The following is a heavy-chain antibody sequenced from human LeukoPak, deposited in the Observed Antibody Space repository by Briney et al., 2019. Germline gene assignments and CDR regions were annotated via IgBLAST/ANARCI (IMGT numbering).Heavy chain of an antibody. V-gene: IGHV4-4*07. CDR2: IDTKGNT. D-gene: IGHD6-19*01. CDR1: GGPITSYY. J-gene: IGHJ4*02. Sequence: PSETLSLTCTVSGGPITSYYWSWLRQPAGKGLEWIGRIDTKGNTNYNPSLKSRVTMSVDTSKNQFSLWLSSVTAADTAVYYCARSPSSGQRYFDDWGQGTLVTVSS. CDR3: ARSPSSGQRYFDD.